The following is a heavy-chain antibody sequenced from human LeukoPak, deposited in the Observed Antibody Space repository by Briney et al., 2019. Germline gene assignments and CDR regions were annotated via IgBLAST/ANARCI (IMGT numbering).Heavy chain of an antibody. V-gene: IGHV1-69*04. CDR3: ARSRNKITFGGVIVQSLDY. CDR1: GGTFSSYA. Sequence: SVKVSCKASGGTFSSYAISWVRQAPGQGLEWMGRIIPILGIANYAQKSQGRVTITADKSTSTAYMELSSLRSEDTAVYYCARSRNKITFGGVIVQSLDYWGQGTLVTVSS. CDR2: IIPILGIA. D-gene: IGHD3-16*02. J-gene: IGHJ4*02.